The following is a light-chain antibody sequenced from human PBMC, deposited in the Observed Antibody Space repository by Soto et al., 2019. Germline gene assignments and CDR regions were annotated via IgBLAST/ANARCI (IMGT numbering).Light chain of an antibody. V-gene: IGKV3-15*01. Sequence: EIVVSHSPATLSVSPGERVTLSCRASHSVRNKVACYQQKPGQTPRVIIYDTSTRAADIPARFSGSGYGTYFTLTISSLQSEDFAVYYCQQYNIWRSITFGPGTRLEIK. CDR3: QQYNIWRSIT. J-gene: IGKJ5*01. CDR2: DTS. CDR1: HSVRNK.